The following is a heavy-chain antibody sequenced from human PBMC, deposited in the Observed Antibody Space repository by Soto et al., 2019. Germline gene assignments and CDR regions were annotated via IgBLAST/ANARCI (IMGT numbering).Heavy chain of an antibody. CDR3: ARDHRDGVATYYYGLDV. V-gene: IGHV3-48*03. D-gene: IGHD3-3*01. CDR2: ISSSGTTR. CDR1: GFTFDSYE. Sequence: GGSLRLSCAASGFTFDSYEMYWVRQAPGKGLEWISYISSSGTTRYYADSVKGRFTISRDNARNSLYLHMNSLRAEDTAVYYCARDHRDGVATYYYGLDVWGQGTTVTVSS. J-gene: IGHJ6*02.